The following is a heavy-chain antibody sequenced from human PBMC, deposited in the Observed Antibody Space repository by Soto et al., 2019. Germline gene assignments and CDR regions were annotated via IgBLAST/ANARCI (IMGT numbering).Heavy chain of an antibody. CDR1: GGSFSGYY. CDR3: ARGPNAYYDFWSGYYRTPFDY. V-gene: IGHV4-34*01. D-gene: IGHD3-3*01. CDR2: INHSGST. Sequence: SETLSLTCAVYGGSFSGYYWSWIRQPPGKGLEWIGEINHSGSTNYNPSLKSRVTISVDTSKNQFSLKLSSVTAADTAVYYCARGPNAYYDFWSGYYRTPFDYWGQGTLVTAPQ. J-gene: IGHJ4*02.